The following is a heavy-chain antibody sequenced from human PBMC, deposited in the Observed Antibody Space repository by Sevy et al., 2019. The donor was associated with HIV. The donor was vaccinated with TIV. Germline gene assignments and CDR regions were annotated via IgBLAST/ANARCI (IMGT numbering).Heavy chain of an antibody. D-gene: IGHD3-22*01. V-gene: IGHV3-48*03. Sequence: GSLRLACVASGFTFSSYEMNWVRQAPGKGLEWVSKISTSGKSTFYADSVEGRVTISRDNAKNSVFLKTNSLRAEDTAVYYCLRSGGAYDAGFDPWGQGTLVTVSS. CDR2: ISTSGKST. CDR3: LRSGGAYDAGFDP. J-gene: IGHJ5*02. CDR1: GFTFSSYE.